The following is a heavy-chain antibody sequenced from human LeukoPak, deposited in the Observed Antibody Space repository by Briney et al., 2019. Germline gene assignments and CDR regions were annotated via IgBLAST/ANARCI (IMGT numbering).Heavy chain of an antibody. J-gene: IGHJ4*02. D-gene: IGHD6-19*01. CDR2: ISGYNGNT. CDR3: ARADIRAIASSGWYGFDY. Sequence: ASVKVSCKASGYTFTSYGISWVRQAPGQGLEWMGWISGYNGNTNYAQKLQGRVTMTTDTSTSTAYMELKSLRSDDTAVYHCARADIRAIASSGWYGFDYWGQGTLVTVSS. CDR1: GYTFTSYG. V-gene: IGHV1-18*01.